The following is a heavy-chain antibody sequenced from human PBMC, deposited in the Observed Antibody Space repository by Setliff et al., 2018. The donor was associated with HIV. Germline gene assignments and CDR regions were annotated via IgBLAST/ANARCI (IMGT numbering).Heavy chain of an antibody. CDR1: GFTFSDYY. Sequence: SLRLSCAASGFTFSDYYMSWIRQAPGKGLALVSYISSSGSTIYYADSVKGRFTISRDNAKNSLYLQMNSLRAEDTAVYYCVRTPDYYDSSPYTWGQGTMVTVSS. CDR3: VRTPDYYDSSPYT. V-gene: IGHV3-11*04. CDR2: ISSSGSTI. D-gene: IGHD3-22*01. J-gene: IGHJ3*01.